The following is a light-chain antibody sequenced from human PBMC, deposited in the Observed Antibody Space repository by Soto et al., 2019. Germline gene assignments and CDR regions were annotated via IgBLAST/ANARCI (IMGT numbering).Light chain of an antibody. J-gene: IGLJ2*01. CDR3: SARDDSLSGVV. V-gene: IGLV1-47*01. CDR2: RSD. CDR1: SSNIGSNH. Sequence: QAVVTQPPSTSGTPGQRVTISCSGTSSNIGSNHGYWYQQFPGMAPKLLMFRSDQRHTGVPDRFSGSKSGTSASLAISGLRSGDEEDYYCSARDDSLSGVVFGGGTKLTVL.